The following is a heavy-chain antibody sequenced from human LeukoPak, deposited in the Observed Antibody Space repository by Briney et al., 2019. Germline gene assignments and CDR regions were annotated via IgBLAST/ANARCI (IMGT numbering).Heavy chain of an antibody. J-gene: IGHJ4*02. Sequence: PGRSLRLSCAASGFTFSSYGMHWVRQAPGKGLEWVAVIGYDGSNKYYADSVKGRFTISRDNSKNTLYLQMNSLRAEDTAVYYCARDMRVAAAGTDFYFDYWGQGTLVTVPS. CDR3: ARDMRVAAAGTDFYFDY. CDR2: IGYDGSNK. D-gene: IGHD6-13*01. CDR1: GFTFSSYG. V-gene: IGHV3-33*01.